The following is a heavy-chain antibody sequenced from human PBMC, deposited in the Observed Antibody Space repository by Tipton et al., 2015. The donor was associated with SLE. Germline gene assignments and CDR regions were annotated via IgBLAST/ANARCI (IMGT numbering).Heavy chain of an antibody. Sequence: TLSLTCTVSGDSVGTNYWNWIRQPAGKGLEWIGGLYGSGSPTHYNPSPEGRVTVSVDTSQNQVSLKLTSVTAADTAVYYCARIRPGHGDPFDFWGQGTLVTVSS. CDR3: ARIRPGHGDPFDF. CDR1: GDSVGTNY. J-gene: IGHJ4*02. D-gene: IGHD4-17*01. CDR2: LYGSGSPT. V-gene: IGHV4-4*07.